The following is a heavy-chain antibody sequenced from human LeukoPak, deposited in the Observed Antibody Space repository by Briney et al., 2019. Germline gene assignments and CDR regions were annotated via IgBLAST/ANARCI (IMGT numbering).Heavy chain of an antibody. CDR2: IRSKANSYAT. J-gene: IGHJ3*02. V-gene: IGHV3-73*01. CDR3: ARYSVENAFDI. Sequence: PGGSLRLSCAASGFTFSGSAMHWVRQASGKGLEWVGRIRSKANSYATAYAASVKGRFTISRDDSKTTAYLQINSLETEDTAVYYCARYSVENAFDIWGQGTKVTVSS. D-gene: IGHD4-11*01. CDR1: GFTFSGSA.